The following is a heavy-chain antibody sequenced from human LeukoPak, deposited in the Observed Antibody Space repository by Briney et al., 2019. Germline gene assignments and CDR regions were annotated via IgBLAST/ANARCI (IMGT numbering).Heavy chain of an antibody. Sequence: GASVKVSCKASGYTFTSYAMNWVRQAPGQGLEWMGWINTNTGNPTYAQGFTGRFVFSLDTSVSTAYLQISSLKAEDTAVYYCSVAGTSGYYYGMDVWGQGTTVTVSS. D-gene: IGHD6-19*01. CDR1: GYTFTSYA. CDR2: INTNTGNP. J-gene: IGHJ6*02. V-gene: IGHV7-4-1*02. CDR3: SVAGTSGYYYGMDV.